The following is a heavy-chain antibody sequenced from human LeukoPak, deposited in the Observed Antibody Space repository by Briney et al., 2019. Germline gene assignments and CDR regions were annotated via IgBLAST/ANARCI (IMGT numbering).Heavy chain of an antibody. D-gene: IGHD6-19*01. CDR2: ISGSGGST. J-gene: IGHJ4*02. CDR3: AKPPGYSSGWYFYY. V-gene: IGHV3-23*01. Sequence: GGSLRLSCAASGFTFSSYAMSWVRQAPGKGLEWVSAISGSGGSTYYADSVKGRFTISRDNSKNTLYLQMNSVRAEDTAVYYCAKPPGYSSGWYFYYWGQGTLVTVSS. CDR1: GFTFSSYA.